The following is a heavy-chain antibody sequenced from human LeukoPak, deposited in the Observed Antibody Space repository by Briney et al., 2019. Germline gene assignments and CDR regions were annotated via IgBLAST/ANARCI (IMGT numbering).Heavy chain of an antibody. CDR2: IWYDGSNK. CDR1: GFTFSDYG. V-gene: IGHV3-33*01. Sequence: GGSLRLSCAASGFTFSDYGMQWVRQAPGKGLEWVAVIWYDGSNKYYADSVKGRFTISRDNSKNTLYLQMNSLRAEDTAVYYCARDFWESSSSADAFDVWGLGTTVKVSS. J-gene: IGHJ3*01. D-gene: IGHD6-6*01. CDR3: ARDFWESSSSADAFDV.